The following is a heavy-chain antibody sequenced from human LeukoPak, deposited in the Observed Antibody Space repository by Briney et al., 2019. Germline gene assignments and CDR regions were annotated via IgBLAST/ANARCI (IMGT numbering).Heavy chain of an antibody. D-gene: IGHD2-2*01. CDR3: ARVDCRSTSCTTNWFDP. CDR2: IYYSGTT. Sequence: PSETLSLTCTVSGGSISNGDYYWSWIRQPPGTGLEWIGYIYYSGTTYYNPSLKSRITISLDTSKNQFSLKLNSMTAADTAVYYCARVDCRSTSCTTNWFDPWGQGTLVTVSS. J-gene: IGHJ5*02. V-gene: IGHV4-30-4*01. CDR1: GGSISNGDYY.